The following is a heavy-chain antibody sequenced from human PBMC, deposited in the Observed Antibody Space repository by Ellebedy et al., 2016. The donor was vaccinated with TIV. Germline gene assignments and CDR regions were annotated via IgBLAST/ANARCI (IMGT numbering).Heavy chain of an antibody. V-gene: IGHV1-18*01. J-gene: IGHJ6*02. CDR2: ISAYNGNT. CDR1: GYTFTSYG. D-gene: IGHD3-10*01. Sequence: ASVKVSXXASGYTFTSYGISWVRQAPGQGLEWMGWISAYNGNTNYAQKLQGRVTMTTDTSTSTAYMELRSLRSDDTAVYYCAREGVRGVIITNYYYYGMDVWGQGTTVTVSS. CDR3: AREGVRGVIITNYYYYGMDV.